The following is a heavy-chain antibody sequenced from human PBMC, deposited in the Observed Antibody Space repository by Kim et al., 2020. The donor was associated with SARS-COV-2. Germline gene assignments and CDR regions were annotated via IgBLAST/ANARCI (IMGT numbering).Heavy chain of an antibody. Sequence: GGSLRLSCAASGFRFSSSWMQWVRQAPGEGLVWVSRINPDGSDRNYAGSVEGRFTISRDNAKNTLYLQMNNLRPEDSAVYYCAKTGYYRYDDWGQGTLVTVSS. D-gene: IGHD3-9*01. CDR2: INPDGSDR. CDR1: GFRFSSSW. V-gene: IGHV3-74*01. CDR3: AKTGYYRYDD. J-gene: IGHJ4*02.